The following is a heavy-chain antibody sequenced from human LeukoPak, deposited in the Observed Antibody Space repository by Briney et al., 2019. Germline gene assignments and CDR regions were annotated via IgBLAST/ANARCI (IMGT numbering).Heavy chain of an antibody. CDR3: AKEGPDYSVAAGLEY. Sequence: GGSLRLSCAASGFTFSHYGMYWVRQAPGKGLEWVAFIRYDGTNEYNAAVKGRFTVSRDNSKNTLYLQMNSLRGDDTAVYYCAKEGPDYSVAAGLEYWGQGTLVTVSS. CDR1: GFTFSHYG. J-gene: IGHJ4*02. V-gene: IGHV3-30*02. CDR2: IRYDGTNE. D-gene: IGHD6-13*01.